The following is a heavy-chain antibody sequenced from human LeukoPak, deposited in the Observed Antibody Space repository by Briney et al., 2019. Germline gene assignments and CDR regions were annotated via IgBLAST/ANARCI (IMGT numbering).Heavy chain of an antibody. CDR1: GFTFSSYA. V-gene: IGHV3-23*01. CDR3: ARVSGGYYDSSGYVDY. CDR2: ISGSGGST. Sequence: GGSLRLSCAASGFTFSSYAMSWVRQAPGKGLEWVSAISGSGGSTYYADSVKGRFTISRDNSKNTLYLQMNSLRAEDTAVYYCARVSGGYYDSSGYVDYWGQGTLVTVSS. D-gene: IGHD3-22*01. J-gene: IGHJ4*02.